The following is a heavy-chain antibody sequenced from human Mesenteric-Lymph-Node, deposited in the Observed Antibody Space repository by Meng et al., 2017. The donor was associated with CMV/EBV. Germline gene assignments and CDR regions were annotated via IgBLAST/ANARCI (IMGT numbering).Heavy chain of an antibody. Sequence: GSLRLSCAVYGGSFSGYYWSWIRQPPGKGLEWIGEINHSGSTNYNPSLKSRVTISVDTSKNQFSLKLSSVTAADTAVYYCARGRRSYSNYYYYGMDVWGQGTTVTVS. CDR2: INHSGST. J-gene: IGHJ6*02. D-gene: IGHD2-15*01. CDR3: ARGRRSYSNYYYYGMDV. CDR1: GGSFSGYY. V-gene: IGHV4-34*01.